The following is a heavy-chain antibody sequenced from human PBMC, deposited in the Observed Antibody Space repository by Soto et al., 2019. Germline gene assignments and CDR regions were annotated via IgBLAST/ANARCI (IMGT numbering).Heavy chain of an antibody. CDR2: IYPGDSDT. Sequence: EVQLVQSGAEVKKPGESLKISCKGSGYSFTSYWIGWVRQMPGKGLEWMGIIYPGDSDTRYSPSFQGQVTISADKSISXXYLQWSSLKASDTAMYYCARLHALEPNFDNDAFDIWGQGTMVTVSS. D-gene: IGHD3-22*01. V-gene: IGHV5-51*01. CDR3: ARLHALEPNFDNDAFDI. J-gene: IGHJ3*02. CDR1: GYSFTSYW.